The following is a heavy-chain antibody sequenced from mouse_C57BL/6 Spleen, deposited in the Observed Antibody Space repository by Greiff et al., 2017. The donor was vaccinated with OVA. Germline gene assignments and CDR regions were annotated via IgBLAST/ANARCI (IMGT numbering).Heavy chain of an antibody. CDR3: ARGDYYGSSYGY. Sequence: QLQESGPELVKPGASVKISCKASGYSFTDYNMNWVKQSNGKSLEWIGVITPNYGTTSYNQKFKGKATMTVDQSSSTAYMQLNSLTSEDSAVYYCARGDYYGSSYGYWGQGTTLTVSS. J-gene: IGHJ2*01. D-gene: IGHD1-1*01. V-gene: IGHV1-39*01. CDR2: ITPNYGTT. CDR1: GYSFTDYN.